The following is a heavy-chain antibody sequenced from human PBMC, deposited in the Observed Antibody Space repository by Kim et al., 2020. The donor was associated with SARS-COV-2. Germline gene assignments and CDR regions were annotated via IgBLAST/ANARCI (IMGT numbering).Heavy chain of an antibody. J-gene: IGHJ6*02. Sequence: ASVKVSCKASGYTFTSYYMHWVRQAPGQGLEWMGIINPSGGSTSYARKFQGRVTMTRDTSTSTVYMELRSLRSEDTAVYYCARDLSRFVDLWGIVGASPLSNGMDVWGQGTTVTVSS. V-gene: IGHV1-46*01. CDR3: ARDLSRFVDLWGIVGASPLSNGMDV. CDR1: GYTFTSYY. CDR2: INPSGGST. D-gene: IGHD1-26*01.